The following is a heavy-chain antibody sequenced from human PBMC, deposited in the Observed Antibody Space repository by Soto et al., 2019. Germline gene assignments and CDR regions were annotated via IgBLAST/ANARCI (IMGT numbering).Heavy chain of an antibody. D-gene: IGHD4-17*01. CDR3: ARESGGTTATVDYYYFYMDV. CDR2: INPKSGRT. V-gene: IGHV1-2*04. CDR1: GYAFSQFY. J-gene: IGHJ6*03. Sequence: QVQLVQSGAEVKKPGASVTVSCKASGYAFSQFYIHWMRQAPGQGLEWMGWINPKSGRTKFAQNLHGWVTMTKDTNIKTVYMGLSGLRSDATDVYYCARESGGTTATVDYYYFYMDVGGKGTTVTVSS.